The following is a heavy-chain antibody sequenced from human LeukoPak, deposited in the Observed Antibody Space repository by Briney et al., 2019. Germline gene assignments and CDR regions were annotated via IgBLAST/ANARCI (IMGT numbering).Heavy chain of an antibody. CDR3: ARVCGVLYYFDY. Sequence: PSQTLSLTCTVSGGSISSGDYYWSWIRQPPGKGLEWIGYIYYSGSTYYNPSLKSRVTISVDTSKNQFSLKLSSVTAADTAVYYRARVCGVLYYFDYWGQGTLVTVSS. J-gene: IGHJ4*02. V-gene: IGHV4-30-4*01. CDR1: GGSISSGDYY. CDR2: IYYSGST. D-gene: IGHD2-8*01.